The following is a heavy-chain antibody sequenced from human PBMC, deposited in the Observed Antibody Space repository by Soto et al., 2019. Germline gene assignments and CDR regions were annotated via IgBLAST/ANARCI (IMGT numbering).Heavy chain of an antibody. D-gene: IGHD3-16*01. CDR2: VYFSGST. CDR3: ARIPVDTYMIYWSDP. V-gene: IGHV4-61*08. Sequence: TPSETLSHTCSVTGDYVSSGDYNRSRIRQPPSKGLEWIVHVYFSGSTNYIPSLKSRLTMSVDTAKNQFSLKLNSVTAADTAVYYCARIPVDTYMIYWSDPWGQGTQVTVSS. J-gene: IGHJ5*02. CDR1: GDYVSSGDYN.